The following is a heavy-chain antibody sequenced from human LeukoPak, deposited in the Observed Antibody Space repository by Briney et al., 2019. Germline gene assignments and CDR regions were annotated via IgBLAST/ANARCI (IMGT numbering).Heavy chain of an antibody. CDR2: IYYSGST. V-gene: IGHV4-30-4*01. CDR1: GGSISSGDYY. D-gene: IGHD1-26*01. Sequence: SETLSLTCTVSGGSISSGDYYRSWIRQPPGKGLEWIGYIYYSGSTYYNPSLKSRVTISVDTSKNQFSLKLSSVTAADTAVYYCAREVGATNFDYWGQGTLVTVSS. CDR3: AREVGATNFDY. J-gene: IGHJ4*02.